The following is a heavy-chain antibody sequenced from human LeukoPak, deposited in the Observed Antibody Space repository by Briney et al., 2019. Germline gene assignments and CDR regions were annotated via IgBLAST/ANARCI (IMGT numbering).Heavy chain of an antibody. CDR3: ARGGSLGY. Sequence: PGGSLRLSCAASGFTFSSYEMNWVRQAPGKGLEWVSKISSSGSAIYYADSVKGRFTISRDNAESTLYLQMNSLRAEDTAVYYCARGGSLGYWGQGTLVTVSS. J-gene: IGHJ4*02. CDR2: ISSSGSAI. CDR1: GFTFSSYE. V-gene: IGHV3-48*03. D-gene: IGHD6-19*01.